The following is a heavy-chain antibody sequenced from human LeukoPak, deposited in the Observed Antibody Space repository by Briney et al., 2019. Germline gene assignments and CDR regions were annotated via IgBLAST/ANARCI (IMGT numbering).Heavy chain of an antibody. Sequence: GGSLRLSCAASGFTFSSYWMHWVRQAPGKGLVWVSRISLDGSSTSYADSVKGRFTISRDNAENTLYLQMNSLRAEDTAVYYCARDPHYYDSSGYYPHWGQGTLVTVSS. J-gene: IGHJ1*01. D-gene: IGHD3-22*01. CDR1: GFTFSSYW. V-gene: IGHV3-74*01. CDR2: ISLDGSST. CDR3: ARDPHYYDSSGYYPH.